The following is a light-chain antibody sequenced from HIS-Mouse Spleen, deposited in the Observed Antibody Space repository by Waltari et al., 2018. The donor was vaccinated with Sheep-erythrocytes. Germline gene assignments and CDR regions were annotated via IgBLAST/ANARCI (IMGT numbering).Light chain of an antibody. J-gene: IGKJ2*01. CDR3: QQYDNLPYT. CDR1: KDISNY. CDR2: DAS. Sequence: DIQMTQSPSSLSASVGDRVTITCQASKDISNYLNWHKQKPGKAPKLLIYDASNLETGVPSRFSGSGSGTDFTFTISSLQPEDIATYYCQQYDNLPYTFGQGTKLEIK. V-gene: IGKV1-33*01.